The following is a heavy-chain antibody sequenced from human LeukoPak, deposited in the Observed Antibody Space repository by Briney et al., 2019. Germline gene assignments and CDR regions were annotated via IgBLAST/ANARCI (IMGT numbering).Heavy chain of an antibody. J-gene: IGHJ4*02. D-gene: IGHD6-19*01. Sequence: ASVKVSCKASGYTFTGYYMHWVRQAPGQGLEWMGWINPNSGGTNYAQKFQGRATMTRDTSISTAYMELSRLRSDDTAVYYCASLYSSGWYGDDYWGQGTLVTVSS. CDR2: INPNSGGT. CDR1: GYTFTGYY. CDR3: ASLYSSGWYGDDY. V-gene: IGHV1-2*02.